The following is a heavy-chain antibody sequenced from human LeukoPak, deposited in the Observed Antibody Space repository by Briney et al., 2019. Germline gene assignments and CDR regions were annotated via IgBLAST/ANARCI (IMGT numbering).Heavy chain of an antibody. D-gene: IGHD6-19*01. CDR1: GFTFSSYA. Sequence: GGSLRLSCAASGFTFSSYAMSWVRQAPGKGLEWVSAISGSGGSTYYADSVKGRFTISRDNSKNTLYLQMNSLRAEDTAVYYCAEAVLAVAGVEYWFDYWGQGTLVTVSS. CDR2: ISGSGGST. V-gene: IGHV3-23*01. J-gene: IGHJ4*02. CDR3: AEAVLAVAGVEYWFDY.